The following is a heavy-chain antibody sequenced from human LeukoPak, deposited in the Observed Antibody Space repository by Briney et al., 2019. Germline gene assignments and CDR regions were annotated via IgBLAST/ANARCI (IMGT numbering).Heavy chain of an antibody. CDR1: GFTFSSYA. CDR3: ARELVVPAAFDY. V-gene: IGHV3-21*01. D-gene: IGHD2-2*01. CDR2: ISSTGGYI. Sequence: PGGSLRISCAASGFTFSSYAMSWVRQAPGKGLEWVSSISSTGGYIYYADSVKGRFTISRDNAKSSLSLQMNSLRAEDTAVYYCARELVVPAAFDYWGQGTLVTVSS. J-gene: IGHJ4*02.